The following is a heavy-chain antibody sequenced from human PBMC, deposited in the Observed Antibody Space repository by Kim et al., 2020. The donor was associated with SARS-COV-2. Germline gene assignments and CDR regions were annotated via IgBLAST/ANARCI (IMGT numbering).Heavy chain of an antibody. J-gene: IGHJ6*02. CDR2: IYHSGST. CDR1: GGSISSSNW. CDR3: ARMDYYGSGSYYKWGGKDYYGMDV. Sequence: SETLSLTCAVSGGSISSSNWWSWVRQPPGKGLEWIGEIYHSGSTNYNPSLKSRVTISVDKSKNQFSLKLSSVTAADTAVYYCARMDYYGSGSYYKWGGKDYYGMDVWGQGTTVTVSS. D-gene: IGHD3-10*01. V-gene: IGHV4-4*02.